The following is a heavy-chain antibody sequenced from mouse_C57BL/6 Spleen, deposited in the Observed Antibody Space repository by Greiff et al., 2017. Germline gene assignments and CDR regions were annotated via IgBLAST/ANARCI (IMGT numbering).Heavy chain of an antibody. J-gene: IGHJ3*01. CDR1: GYTFTDYE. CDR3: TRAYYSNYAY. D-gene: IGHD2-5*01. V-gene: IGHV1-15*01. Sequence: VKLQESGAELVRPGASVTLSCKASGYTFTDYEMHWVKQTPVHGLEWIGAIDPETGGTAYNQKFKGKAILTADKSSSTAYMELRSLTSEDSAVYYCTRAYYSNYAYWGQGTLVTVSA. CDR2: IDPETGGT.